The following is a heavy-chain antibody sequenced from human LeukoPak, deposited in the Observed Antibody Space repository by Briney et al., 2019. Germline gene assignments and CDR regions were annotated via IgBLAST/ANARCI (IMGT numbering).Heavy chain of an antibody. Sequence: GVSLRLSCAASGFTFSDYWMHWVRQVPGKGLVWVSRIKGDGSETNYADSVKGRFTISRDNAENTLFLQMNSLRVEDTAVYYCVRGQIGVSVIVHWGQGTLVTVSS. D-gene: IGHD3-22*01. CDR3: VRGQIGVSVIVH. J-gene: IGHJ5*02. CDR2: IKGDGSET. CDR1: GFTFSDYW. V-gene: IGHV3-74*01.